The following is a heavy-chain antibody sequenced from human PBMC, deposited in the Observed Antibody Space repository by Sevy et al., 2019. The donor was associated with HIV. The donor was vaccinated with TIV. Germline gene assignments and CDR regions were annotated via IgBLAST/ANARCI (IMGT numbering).Heavy chain of an antibody. Sequence: GGSLRLSCAASGFSFRTYGIHWVRQAPGKGLEWVAFIWYDGSNQLYADSVKGRFPISRDNSKDMVSLQMNSLRVEDTALYFCARLDFDVWGHGTMVTVSS. CDR1: GFSFRTYG. J-gene: IGHJ3*01. V-gene: IGHV3-33*03. CDR2: IWYDGSNQ. CDR3: ARLDFDV.